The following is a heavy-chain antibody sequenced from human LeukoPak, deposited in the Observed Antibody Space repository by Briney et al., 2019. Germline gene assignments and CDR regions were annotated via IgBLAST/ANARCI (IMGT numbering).Heavy chain of an antibody. V-gene: IGHV1-46*01. CDR2: MNPSDGST. J-gene: IGHJ4*02. CDR3: ARDYGDHRVDY. D-gene: IGHD4-17*01. CDR1: GYIFTGYY. Sequence: ASVKVSCKASGYIFTGYYMYWVRQAPGQGLEWMGIMNPSDGSTTYAQRFQGRVTMTRDTSTSTVYMELSSLRSEDTAVYYCARDYGDHRVDYWGQGTLVTVSS.